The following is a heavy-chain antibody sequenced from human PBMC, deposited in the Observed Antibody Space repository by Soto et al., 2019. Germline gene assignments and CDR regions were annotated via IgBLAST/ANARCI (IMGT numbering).Heavy chain of an antibody. Sequence: EVQLVESGGGLVQPGESLTLSCAASGFTFSSYWMHWVRQAPGKGLVWVSRIKSDGSGTYYADSVKGRLTISRDNAKNTNSLQMNSLRVEDTAVYCGAGGDEDRYDGNGYLVRHWGQGTLVTVSS. CDR3: AGGDEDRYDGNGYLVRH. CDR2: IKSDGSGT. D-gene: IGHD3-22*01. V-gene: IGHV3-74*01. CDR1: GFTFSSYW. J-gene: IGHJ1*01.